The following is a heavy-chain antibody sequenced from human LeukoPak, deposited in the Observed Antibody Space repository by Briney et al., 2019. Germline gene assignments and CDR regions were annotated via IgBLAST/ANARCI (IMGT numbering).Heavy chain of an antibody. CDR3: ARVRTYYYDSSGFDAFDI. CDR2: IYYSGST. V-gene: IGHV4-59*01. Sequence: PSETLSLTCTVSGGSISSYYWSWIRQPPGKGLEWIGYIYYSGSTYYNPSLKSRVTISVDTSKNQFSLKLSSVTAADTAVYYCARVRTYYYDSSGFDAFDIWGQGTMVTVSS. D-gene: IGHD3-22*01. J-gene: IGHJ3*02. CDR1: GGSISSYY.